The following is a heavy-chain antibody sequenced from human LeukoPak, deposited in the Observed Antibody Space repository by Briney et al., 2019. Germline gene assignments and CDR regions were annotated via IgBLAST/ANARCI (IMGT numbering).Heavy chain of an antibody. V-gene: IGHV4-39*07. CDR2: IYYSGST. J-gene: IGHJ5*02. D-gene: IGHD6-13*01. CDR3: ARDLSIAAAGGNWFDP. CDR1: GGSISSSSYY. Sequence: PSETLSLTCTVSGGSISSSSYYWGWIRQSPGKGLEWIGSIYYSGSTYYNPSLKSRVTISVDTSKNQFSLKLSSVTAADTAVYYCARDLSIAAAGGNWFDPWGQGTLVTVSS.